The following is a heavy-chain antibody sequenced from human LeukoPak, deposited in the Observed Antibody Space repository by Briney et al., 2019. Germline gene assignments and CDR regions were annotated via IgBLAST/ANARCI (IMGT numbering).Heavy chain of an antibody. CDR3: AKRGDGGHKSLEY. J-gene: IGHJ4*02. CDR1: GFTFSNYG. V-gene: IGHV3-30*18. Sequence: PPGGSLRLSCAASGFTFSNYGMHWVRQAPGKGLEWVATITYDGSSEYYADSVKDRFTVSRDNSKNTLYLQMSSLKTEDTAVYYYAKRGDGGHKSLEYWGQGTLVIVSS. D-gene: IGHD3-16*01. CDR2: ITYDGSSE.